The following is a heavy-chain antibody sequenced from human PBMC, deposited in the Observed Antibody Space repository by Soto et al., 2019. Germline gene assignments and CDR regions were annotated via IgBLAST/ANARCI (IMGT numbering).Heavy chain of an antibody. CDR1: GGTFSSYA. Sequence: SVKVSCKASGGTFSSYAISWVRQAPGQGLEWMGGIIPIFGTANYAQKFQGRVTITADESTSTAYMELSSLRSEDTAVYYCARSVSSTVTTTLFDYWGQGTLVTVSS. J-gene: IGHJ4*02. D-gene: IGHD4-17*01. CDR2: IIPIFGTA. CDR3: ARSVSSTVTTTLFDY. V-gene: IGHV1-69*13.